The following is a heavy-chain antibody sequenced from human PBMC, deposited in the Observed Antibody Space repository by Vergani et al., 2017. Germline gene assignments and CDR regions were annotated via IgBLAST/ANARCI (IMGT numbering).Heavy chain of an antibody. Sequence: QVQLVQSGSELKKPGASVKVSCKASGYTFSNYYMHWVRQAPGQGLEWMGIINPSGGHTIYAQKFQGRVTMTRDTSTSTVYMELSSLRSEDTAIYYCARGDYGILTGYRYWGQGTLVTVSA. V-gene: IGHV1-46*03. CDR3: ARGDYGILTGYRY. CDR2: INPSGGHT. D-gene: IGHD3-9*01. CDR1: GYTFSNYY. J-gene: IGHJ4*02.